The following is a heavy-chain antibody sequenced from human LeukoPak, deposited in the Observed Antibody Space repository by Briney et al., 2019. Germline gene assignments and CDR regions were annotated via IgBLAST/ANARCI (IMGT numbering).Heavy chain of an antibody. D-gene: IGHD6-19*01. CDR3: AKSKYSSGWYKAYYYYGMDV. J-gene: IGHJ6*02. V-gene: IGHV3-9*01. CDR2: ISWNSGSI. CDR1: GFTFDDYA. Sequence: GGSLRLSCAASGFTFDDYAMHWVRHAPGKSLEWVSGISWNSGSIGYADSVKGRFTISRDNAKNSLYLQMNSLRAEDTALYYCAKSKYSSGWYKAYYYYGMDVWGQGTTVTVSS.